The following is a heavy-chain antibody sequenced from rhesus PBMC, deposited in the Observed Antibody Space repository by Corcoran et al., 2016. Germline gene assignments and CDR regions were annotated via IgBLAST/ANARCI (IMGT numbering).Heavy chain of an antibody. CDR3: ATGGITGRAALDV. CDR2: GDPEDGEA. D-gene: IGHD1-26*01. V-gene: IGHV1-111*02. J-gene: IGHJ5-2*02. CDR1: GYTFTDYY. Sequence: EVQLVPSGAEVKKPGASVKISCKASGYTFTDYYLHWGRQAPGKGLEGMGRGDPEDGEARHAQKVQDRGTITADTSTDTAYMELSSLRSEDTAVYYCATGGITGRAALDVWGRGVLVTVSS.